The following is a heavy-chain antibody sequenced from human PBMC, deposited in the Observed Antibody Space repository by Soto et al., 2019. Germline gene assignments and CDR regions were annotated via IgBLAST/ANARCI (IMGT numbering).Heavy chain of an antibody. Sequence: QLHLVQSGAVVKKPGASVTVSCSASGYPVTAYYMHWVRQAPGRGVEWMGGINPATGAANYTPPFQGRVPMARDTATSTVFMELSGLTSEDTAVFYCARGGGVGVAGSAAFDMWGQGTLVTVSS. J-gene: IGHJ3*02. D-gene: IGHD3-3*01. CDR2: INPATGAA. CDR3: ARGGGVGVAGSAAFDM. CDR1: GYPVTAYY. V-gene: IGHV1-2*02.